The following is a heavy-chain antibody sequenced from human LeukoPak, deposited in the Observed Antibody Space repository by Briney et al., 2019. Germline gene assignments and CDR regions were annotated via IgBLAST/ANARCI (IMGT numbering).Heavy chain of an antibody. CDR1: GGSISSSSYY. D-gene: IGHD1-26*01. CDR3: ARDSEWEPFDY. CDR2: IYYSGST. J-gene: IGHJ4*02. V-gene: IGHV4-39*07. Sequence: SETLSLTCTVSGGSISSSSYYWGWIRQPPGKGLEWIGSIYYSGSTYYNPSLKSRVTTSVDTSRNQFSLKLSSVTAADTAVYYCARDSEWEPFDYWGQGTLVTVSS.